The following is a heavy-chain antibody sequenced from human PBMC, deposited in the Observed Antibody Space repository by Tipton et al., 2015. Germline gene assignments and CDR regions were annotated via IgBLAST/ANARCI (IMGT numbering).Heavy chain of an antibody. CDR1: GGSISSNSFH. V-gene: IGHV4-61*03. CDR3: ARDLEHGMDV. CDR2: ISYSGST. Sequence: TLSLTCTVSGGSISSNSFHWDWIRQPPGKGLEWMGYISYSGSTHYNPSLKSRVSISLDTSKNHFSLSLTSVTAADTAIYYCARDLEHGMDVWGQGTTVTVSS. J-gene: IGHJ6*02. D-gene: IGHD5-24*01.